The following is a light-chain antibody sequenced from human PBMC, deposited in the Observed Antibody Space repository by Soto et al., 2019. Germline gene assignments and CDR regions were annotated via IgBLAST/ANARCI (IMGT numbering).Light chain of an antibody. Sequence: QSALTQPASMSGSPGQSITIPCTGTNSDIGGYNSVSWYQQHPGMPPQLIIFDVSYRPSGISSRFSGSKSGNTASLTISGLQAADEADYYCASFTTNSARVFGGGTKLAVL. CDR2: DVS. V-gene: IGLV2-14*03. CDR3: ASFTTNSARV. CDR1: NSDIGGYNS. J-gene: IGLJ2*01.